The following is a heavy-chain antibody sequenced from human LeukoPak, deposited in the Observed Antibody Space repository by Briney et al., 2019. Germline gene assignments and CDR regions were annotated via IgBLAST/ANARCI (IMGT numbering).Heavy chain of an antibody. J-gene: IGHJ4*02. CDR1: GYTFTSYG. Sequence: ASVKVSCKVSGYTFTSYGISWVRQAPGQGLEWMGWISAYNGNTNYAQRFQGRVTMTKDTSTNTADMELRSLRSDDTAVYYCARDEGMRTSVQFVDSWGQGTLVTVSS. CDR2: ISAYNGNT. CDR3: ARDEGMRTSVQFVDS. V-gene: IGHV1-18*01. D-gene: IGHD5/OR15-5a*01.